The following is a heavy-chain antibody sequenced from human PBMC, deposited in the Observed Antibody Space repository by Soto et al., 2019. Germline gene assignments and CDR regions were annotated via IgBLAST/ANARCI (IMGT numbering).Heavy chain of an antibody. CDR3: ARDGYCSSTSCYDGWFAP. Sequence: PGGSLRLSCAASGFTFSSYAMHWVRQAPGKGLEWVAVISYDGSNKYYADSVKGRFTISRDNSKNTLYLQMNSLRAEDTAVYYCARDGYCSSTSCYDGWFAPWGQGTLVTVSS. CDR1: GFTFSSYA. D-gene: IGHD2-2*03. J-gene: IGHJ5*02. CDR2: ISYDGSNK. V-gene: IGHV3-30-3*01.